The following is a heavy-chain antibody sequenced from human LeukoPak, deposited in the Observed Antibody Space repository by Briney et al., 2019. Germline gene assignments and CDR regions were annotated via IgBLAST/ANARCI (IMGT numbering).Heavy chain of an antibody. CDR1: GFTFSSYG. V-gene: IGHV3-30*02. CDR3: ARDHRGKDKFDY. CDR2: IRYDGSNK. Sequence: GGSLRLSCAASGFTFSSYGMHWVRQAPGKGLEWVAFIRYDGSNKYYADSVKGRFTISRDNAKNSLYLQMNSLRAEDTAVYYCARDHRGKDKFDYWGQGTLVTVSS. J-gene: IGHJ4*02. D-gene: IGHD4-23*01.